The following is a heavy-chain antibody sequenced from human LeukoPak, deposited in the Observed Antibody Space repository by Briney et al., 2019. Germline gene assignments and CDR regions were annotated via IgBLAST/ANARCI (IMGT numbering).Heavy chain of an antibody. J-gene: IGHJ4*02. V-gene: IGHV1-46*01. Sequence: ASVKVSCKASGYTFTSCYMHWVRQAPGQGLEWMGIINPSGGSTSYAQKFQGRVTMTRDTSTSTVYMELSSLRSEDTAVYYCARELPDVYYDSSGLPDYWGQGTLVTVSS. CDR3: ARELPDVYYDSSGLPDY. CDR1: GYTFTSCY. D-gene: IGHD3-22*01. CDR2: INPSGGST.